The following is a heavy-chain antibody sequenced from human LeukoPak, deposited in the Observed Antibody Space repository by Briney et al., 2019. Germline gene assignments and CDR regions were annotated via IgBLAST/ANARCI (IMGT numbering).Heavy chain of an antibody. CDR2: GYYSGST. Sequence: SETLSLTCTVSGGSMNNYYWNWIRQPPGKGLEWIGYGYYSGSTNYNPSLKSRVNISVDTSKNQFSLNLSSVTAADTAVYYCDRLGSVVMPFDYWGQGTLVTVSS. J-gene: IGHJ4*02. D-gene: IGHD3-22*01. CDR3: DRLGSVVMPFDY. V-gene: IGHV4-59*08. CDR1: GGSMNNYY.